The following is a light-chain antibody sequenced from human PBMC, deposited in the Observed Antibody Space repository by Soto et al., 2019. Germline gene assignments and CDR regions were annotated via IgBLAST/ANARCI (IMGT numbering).Light chain of an antibody. J-gene: IGKJ2*01. CDR2: WAS. Sequence: DIVMTQSPDSLAVSLGERATINCKSSQSVLYSSNNKNYLAWYQQKPGQPPKLLISWASTRESGVPDRFSGSGSGTDFTHTITSLQAEDVAVYYCQQYYSTPDTFGQGTKLEIK. CDR1: QSVLYSSNNKNY. V-gene: IGKV4-1*01. CDR3: QQYYSTPDT.